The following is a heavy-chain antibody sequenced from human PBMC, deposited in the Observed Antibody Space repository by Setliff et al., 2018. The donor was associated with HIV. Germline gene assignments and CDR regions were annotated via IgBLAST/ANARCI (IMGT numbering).Heavy chain of an antibody. CDR2: INHSGRT. Sequence: SETLSLTCAVYGGSFSDYYWSWIRQPPGKGLEWIGEINHSGRTIQSPSLGSRVTISIDTSKNQFSLKLSSVTAADTAGYYCARDAPWDSYGLDYWGQGTLVTVSS. V-gene: IGHV4-34*01. D-gene: IGHD5-18*01. J-gene: IGHJ4*02. CDR3: ARDAPWDSYGLDY. CDR1: GGSFSDYY.